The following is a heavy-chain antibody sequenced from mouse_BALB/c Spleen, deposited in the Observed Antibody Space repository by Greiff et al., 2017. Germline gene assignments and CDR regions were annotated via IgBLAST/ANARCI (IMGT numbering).Heavy chain of an antibody. V-gene: IGHV1-26*01. J-gene: IGHJ2*01. CDR3: ARPSSITTIVASFDY. CDR2: VNPNNGGT. D-gene: IGHD1-1*01. CDR1: GYSFTGYY. Sequence: VQLKESGPDLVKPGASVKISCKASGYSFTGYYMHWVKQSPGKSLEWIGRVNPNNGGTSYNQKFKGQAILTVDKSSSTAYMELRSLTSEDSAVYYCARPSSITTIVASFDYWGQGTTLTVSS.